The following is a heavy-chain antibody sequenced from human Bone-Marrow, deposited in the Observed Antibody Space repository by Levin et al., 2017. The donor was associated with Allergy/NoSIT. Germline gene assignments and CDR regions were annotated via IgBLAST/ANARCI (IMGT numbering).Heavy chain of an antibody. CDR1: GYTFTSYG. CDR3: ARRYSSGWYQRDDDY. J-gene: IGHJ4*02. V-gene: IGHV1-18*01. CDR2: ISAYNGNT. Sequence: ASVKVSCKASGYTFTSYGISWVRQAPGQGLEWMGWISAYNGNTNYAQKLQGRVTMTTDTSTSTAYMELRSPRSDDTAVYYCARRYSSGWYQRDDDYWGQGTLVTVSS. D-gene: IGHD6-19*01.